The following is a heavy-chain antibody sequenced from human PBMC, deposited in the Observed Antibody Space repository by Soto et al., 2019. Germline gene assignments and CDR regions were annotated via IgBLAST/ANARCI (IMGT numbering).Heavy chain of an antibody. J-gene: IGHJ3*02. CDR1: GYSFTSYW. CDR2: IHPGNSDT. V-gene: IGHV5-51*01. D-gene: IGHD3-3*01. CDR3: ARPNHQYKSGSRYDAIDI. Sequence: GESLKISCKGSGYSFTSYWIGWVRQMPGEGLEWMGIIHPGNSDTRYSPSFQGQVTISADKSISIAYLHWRSLKVSDNAMYYCARPNHQYKSGSRYDAIDIWGQGTTVTVS.